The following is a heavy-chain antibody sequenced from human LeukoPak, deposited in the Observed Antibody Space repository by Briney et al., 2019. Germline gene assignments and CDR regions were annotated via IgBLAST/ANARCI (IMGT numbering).Heavy chain of an antibody. J-gene: IGHJ6*02. V-gene: IGHV1-8*01. D-gene: IGHD3-10*01. CDR3: ARSSQFGEYPYYYYYGMDV. Sequence: ASVKVSCKASGYTFTSYDINWVRQATGQGLEWMGWMNPNSGNTGYAQKFQGRVTMTRNTSISTAYMELSSLRSEDTAVYSCARSSQFGEYPYYYYYGMDVWGQGTTVTVSS. CDR2: MNPNSGNT. CDR1: GYTFTSYD.